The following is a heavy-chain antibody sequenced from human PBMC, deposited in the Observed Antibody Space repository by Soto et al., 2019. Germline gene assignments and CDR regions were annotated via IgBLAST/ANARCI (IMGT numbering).Heavy chain of an antibody. V-gene: IGHV3-21*06. D-gene: IGHD2-2*01. J-gene: IGHJ5*02. CDR1: GFTLKNYS. CDR3: ARARSTTWSGTTRGWFDP. Sequence: DVQLVESGGGLAKPGGSLRLSCAASGFTLKNYSMTWVRQAPGKGLEWVSSISSNSNYKYYADSLKVRFTISRDNAKNALYLQMSSLRAEDTAVYYCARARSTTWSGTTRGWFDPWGRGTLVTVAS. CDR2: ISSNSNYK.